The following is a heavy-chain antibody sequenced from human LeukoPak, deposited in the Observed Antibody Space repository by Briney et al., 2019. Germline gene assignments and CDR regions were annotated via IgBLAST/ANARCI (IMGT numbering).Heavy chain of an antibody. V-gene: IGHV1-18*01. Sequence: ASVKVSCKASGHDFIRYGVSWVRQAPGHGLEWMGWISASNGNTQSAQKFQGRVFMTADTSTSTSYMELRSLRSDDTAVYYCARDKAPGTYYYDSSGYYYWGQGTLVTVSS. J-gene: IGHJ4*02. CDR2: ISASNGNT. D-gene: IGHD3-22*01. CDR3: ARDKAPGTYYYDSSGYYY. CDR1: GHDFIRYG.